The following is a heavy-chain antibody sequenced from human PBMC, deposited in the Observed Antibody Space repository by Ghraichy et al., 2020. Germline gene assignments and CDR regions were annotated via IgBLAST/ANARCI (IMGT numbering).Heavy chain of an antibody. D-gene: IGHD2-15*01. Sequence: LTCAASGFTFSSYDMHWVRQAPGKGLEWVAFICYDDGRDNYYADSVKGRFTISRDNSKNTLYRQMSSLSAEDTAVYYCAAEVRCSGGTCYHDVDFGGKATWVTV. CDR1: GFTFSSYD. J-gene: IGHJ6*03. CDR3: AAEVRCSGGTCYHDVDF. V-gene: IGHV3-33*01. CDR2: ICYDDGRDN.